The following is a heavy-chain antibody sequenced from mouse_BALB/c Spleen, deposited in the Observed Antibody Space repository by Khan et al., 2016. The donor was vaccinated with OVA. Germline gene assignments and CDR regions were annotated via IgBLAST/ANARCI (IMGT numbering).Heavy chain of an antibody. Sequence: VELVESGAELAKPGASVKLSCTASGFNFTTYWMHWVKQRPGQGLEWIGNINPTSGNTDYNQKFQDKATLTADTSSNTAYLQLSSLTSDDTAVYYYATGRIDNWGQGTTLTVSS. CDR3: ATGRIDN. CDR2: INPTSGNT. CDR1: GFNFTTYW. V-gene: IGHV1-7*01. D-gene: IGHD1-1*01. J-gene: IGHJ2*01.